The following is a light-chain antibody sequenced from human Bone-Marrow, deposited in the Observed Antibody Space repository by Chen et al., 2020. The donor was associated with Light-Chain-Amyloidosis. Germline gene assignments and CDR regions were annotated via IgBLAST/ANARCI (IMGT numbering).Light chain of an antibody. CDR1: QSVSSSY. J-gene: IGKJ1*01. Sequence: EIVLTQSPGTLSLSPGERATLSCRASQSVSSSYLAWYQQKPGPAPRLLIYGASSRATDIPDRFSGSGSGTDFTLTISRLEPEDFAVYYCQQYGSSPWTFGQGTKVEIK. CDR2: GAS. CDR3: QQYGSSPWT. V-gene: IGKV3-20*01.